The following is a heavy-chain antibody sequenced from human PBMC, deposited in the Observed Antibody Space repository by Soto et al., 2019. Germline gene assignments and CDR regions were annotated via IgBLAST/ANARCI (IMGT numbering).Heavy chain of an antibody. V-gene: IGHV6-1*01. CDR2: TYYRSKWYN. J-gene: IGHJ3*02. CDR3: ARDRSGSGWFNALDI. Sequence: SQTLSLTCAISGDSVFSSTAAWNWIRQSPSRGLEWLGRTYYRSKWYNDYAVSVKSRITINPDTSKHQFSLQLNSVTPEDTAAYYCARDRSGSGWFNALDIWGHGTMVTVSS. CDR1: GDSVFSSTAA. D-gene: IGHD6-19*01.